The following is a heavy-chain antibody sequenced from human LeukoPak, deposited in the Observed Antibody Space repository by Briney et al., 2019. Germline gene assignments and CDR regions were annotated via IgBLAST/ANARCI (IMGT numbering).Heavy chain of an antibody. J-gene: IGHJ6*03. D-gene: IGHD5-24*01. CDR3: ASSKRNRSATTPYYYYYMDV. CDR2: INHSGST. Sequence: SETLSLTCAVYGGSFSGYYWSWIRQPPGKGLEWIGEINHSGSTNYNPSLKSRVTISVDTSKNQFSLKLGSVTAADTAVYYCASSKRNRSATTPYYYYYMDVWGKGTTVTVSS. V-gene: IGHV4-34*01. CDR1: GGSFSGYY.